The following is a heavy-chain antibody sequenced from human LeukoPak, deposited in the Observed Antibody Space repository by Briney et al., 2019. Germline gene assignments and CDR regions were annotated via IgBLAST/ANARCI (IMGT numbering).Heavy chain of an antibody. J-gene: IGHJ4*02. Sequence: GRSLRLSCAASGFTFSSYAMHWVRQAPGKGLEWVAVISYDGSIKYYADSVKGRFTISRDNSKNTLYLQMNSLRAEDTAVYYCARGEMATTEFDYWGQGTLVTVSS. CDR2: ISYDGSIK. CDR3: ARGEMATTEFDY. D-gene: IGHD5-24*01. CDR1: GFTFSSYA. V-gene: IGHV3-30-3*01.